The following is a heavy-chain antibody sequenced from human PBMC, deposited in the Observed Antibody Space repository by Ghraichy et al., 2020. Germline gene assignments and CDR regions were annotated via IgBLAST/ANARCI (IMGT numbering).Heavy chain of an antibody. CDR1: GGTFSSYA. D-gene: IGHD3-3*01. J-gene: IGHJ4*02. CDR2: IIPIFGTA. CDR3: ARAGYDFWSGYYTRPPYFDY. Sequence: SVKVSCKASGGTFSSYAISWVRQAPGQGLEWMGGIIPIFGTANYAQKFQGRVTITADESTSTAYMELSSLRSEDTAVYYCARAGYDFWSGYYTRPPYFDYWGQGTLVTVSS. V-gene: IGHV1-69*13.